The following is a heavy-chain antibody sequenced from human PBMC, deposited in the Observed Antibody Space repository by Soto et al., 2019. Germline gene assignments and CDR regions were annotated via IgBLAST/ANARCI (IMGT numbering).Heavy chain of an antibody. V-gene: IGHV1-69*13. J-gene: IGHJ6*02. CDR1: GGTFSSYA. CDR2: IIPISGTA. D-gene: IGHD2-2*01. Sequence: SVKVSCKASGGTFSSYAISWVRQAPGQGLEWMGGIIPISGTANYAQKFQGRVTITADESTSTAYMELSSLRSEDTAVYYCARSQGSSTSLEIYYYYYYGMDVWGQGTRVTVSS. CDR3: ARSQGSSTSLEIYYYYYYGMDV.